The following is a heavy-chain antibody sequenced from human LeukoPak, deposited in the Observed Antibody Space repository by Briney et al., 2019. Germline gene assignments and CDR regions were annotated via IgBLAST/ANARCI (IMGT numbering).Heavy chain of an antibody. V-gene: IGHV4-39*01. CDR3: ARYYGGNSVY. D-gene: IGHD4-23*01. Sequence: SETLSLTCTVSGGSISSSSYYWGWIRQPPGKGLEWIGSIYYSGSAYYNPSLKSRVTISVDTSKNQFSLKLSSVTAADTAVYYCARYYGGNSVYWGQGTLVTVFS. J-gene: IGHJ4*02. CDR1: GGSISSSSYY. CDR2: IYYSGSA.